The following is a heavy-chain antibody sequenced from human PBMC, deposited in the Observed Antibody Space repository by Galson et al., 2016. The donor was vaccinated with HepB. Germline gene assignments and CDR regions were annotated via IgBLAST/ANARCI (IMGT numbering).Heavy chain of an antibody. CDR1: GFIFSSCG. V-gene: IGHV3-30*18. Sequence: SLRLSCATSGFIFSSCGMSWVRQAPGKGLEWVAVISDDGTNKFYGDAVKGRFTISRDNSRNTLYLQMNSLRAEDTAVYYWAKVYCSTSRCYYEQYYYGMDVWGQGTTVIVSS. CDR2: ISDDGTNK. CDR3: AKVYCSTSRCYYEQYYYGMDV. D-gene: IGHD2-2*01. J-gene: IGHJ6*02.